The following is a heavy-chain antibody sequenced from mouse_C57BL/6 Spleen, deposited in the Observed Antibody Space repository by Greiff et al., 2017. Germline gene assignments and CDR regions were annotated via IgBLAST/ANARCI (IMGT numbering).Heavy chain of an antibody. J-gene: IGHJ4*01. CDR2: ISSGSSTI. Sequence: EVKLVESGGGLVKPGGSLKLSCAASGFTFSDYGMHWVRQAPEKGLEWVAYISSGSSTIYYADTVKGRFTISRDNAKNTLFLQMPSLGSEDTAMYYCARPPTVASTGDYWGQGTSVTVSS. D-gene: IGHD1-1*01. CDR1: GFTFSDYG. CDR3: ARPPTVASTGDY. V-gene: IGHV5-17*01.